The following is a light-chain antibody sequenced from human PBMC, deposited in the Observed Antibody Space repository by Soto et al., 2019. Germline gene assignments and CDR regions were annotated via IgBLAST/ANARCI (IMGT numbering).Light chain of an antibody. CDR1: SSDVGGYNY. Sequence: QSALTQPASVSGSPGQSITISCTGTSSDVGGYNYVSWYQQHPGKAPKLMIYEVSNRPLGVSNRFSGSKSGNTASLTISGLQAEEEADYYCTSYTSSSTLDVFGTGTKVIV. V-gene: IGLV2-14*01. CDR2: EVS. J-gene: IGLJ1*01. CDR3: TSYTSSSTLDV.